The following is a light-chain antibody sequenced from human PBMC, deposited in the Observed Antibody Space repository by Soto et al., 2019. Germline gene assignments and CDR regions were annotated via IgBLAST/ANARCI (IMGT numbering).Light chain of an antibody. J-gene: IGLJ2*01. CDR2: EVS. V-gene: IGLV2-14*01. Sequence: QSALTQPASVSGSPGQSITISCTGASSDVGGYNYVSWYQQHPGKAPKLMIYEVSNRPSGVSNRFSGSKSDNTASLTISGLQAEDEADYYCSSYTSSSRVVFGGGTQLTVL. CDR1: SSDVGGYNY. CDR3: SSYTSSSRVV.